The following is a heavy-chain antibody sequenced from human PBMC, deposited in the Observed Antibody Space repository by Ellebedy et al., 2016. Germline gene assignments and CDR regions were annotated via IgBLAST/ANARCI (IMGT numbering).Heavy chain of an antibody. D-gene: IGHD6-19*01. CDR3: VRGSNVWRGVDY. CDR2: TNSDGSYT. CDR1: GFTFSIYW. Sequence: GGSLRLSCATSGFTFSIYWMHWVRQAPGKGLVWVSRTNSDGSYTDYAYSVKGRFTISRDNARNTLYLEMNSLRVEDTAVYYCVRGSNVWRGVDYWGQGTLVTVSS. J-gene: IGHJ4*02. V-gene: IGHV3-74*01.